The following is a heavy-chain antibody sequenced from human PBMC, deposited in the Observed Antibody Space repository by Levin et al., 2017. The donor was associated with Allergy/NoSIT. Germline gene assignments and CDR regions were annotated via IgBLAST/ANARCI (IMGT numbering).Heavy chain of an antibody. V-gene: IGHV4-39*01. CDR2: IYYSGST. Sequence: SETLSLTCTVSGGSISSSSYYWGWIRQPPGKGLEWIGSIYYSGSTYYNPSLKSRVTISVDTSKNQFSLKLSSVTAADTAVYYCARIDSSSWYNWVDPWGQGTLVTVSS. D-gene: IGHD6-13*01. CDR1: GGSISSSSYY. CDR3: ARIDSSSWYNWVDP. J-gene: IGHJ5*02.